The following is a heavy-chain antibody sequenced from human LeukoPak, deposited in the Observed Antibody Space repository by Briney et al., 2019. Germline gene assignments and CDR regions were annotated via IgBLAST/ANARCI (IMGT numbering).Heavy chain of an antibody. V-gene: IGHV3-53*01. CDR3: ATHSSSWFYYYFDY. CDR1: GFTVSTNY. J-gene: IGHJ4*02. D-gene: IGHD6-13*01. CDR2: IYSGGTT. Sequence: GGSLRLSCAASGFTVSTNYMSWVRQAPGKGLEWVSIIYSGGTTYYADSVKGRFTTSRDISKNTLYLQMYTLRAEDTAVYYCATHSSSWFYYYFDYWGQGTLVTVSS.